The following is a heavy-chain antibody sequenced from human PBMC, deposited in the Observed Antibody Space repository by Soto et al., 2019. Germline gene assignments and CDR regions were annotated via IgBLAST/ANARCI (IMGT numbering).Heavy chain of an antibody. CDR2: IYTGGRT. Sequence: GSLRLSCAASGFIVSNNYMNWVRQAPGKGLEWVSVIYTGGRTSYGDSVKGRFTISRDSSKNTLYLQMNSLRVEDTAVYYCAKGALGYCHHGICYQHSDYWGQGTLVTVSS. CDR1: GFIVSNNY. J-gene: IGHJ4*02. V-gene: IGHV3-53*01. CDR3: AKGALGYCHHGICYQHSDY. D-gene: IGHD2-8*01.